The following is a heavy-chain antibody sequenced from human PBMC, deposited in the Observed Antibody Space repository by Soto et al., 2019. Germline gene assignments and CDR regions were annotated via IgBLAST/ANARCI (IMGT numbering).Heavy chain of an antibody. CDR1: GFTFDYYW. CDR2: VHRDGTTT. V-gene: IGHV3-74*01. Sequence: EVQLVESGGGLVQPGESLRLSCAASGFTFDYYWMHWVRQAPGKGLVWVSRVHRDGTTTTYADSVKGRLTISRDYASNTVALQMSSRRAEDTVIYYCARGDLGGVDLWGHGTVVTVSA. J-gene: IGHJ3*01. D-gene: IGHD3-16*01. CDR3: ARGDLGGVDL.